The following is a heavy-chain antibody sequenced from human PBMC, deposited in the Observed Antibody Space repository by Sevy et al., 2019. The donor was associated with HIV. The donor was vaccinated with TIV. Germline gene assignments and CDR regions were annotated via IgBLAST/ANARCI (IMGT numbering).Heavy chain of an antibody. V-gene: IGHV1-2*02. D-gene: IGHD5-18*01. Sequence: ASVKVSCKASGYTFTGQYIHWVRQAPGQGLEWMGWINPNSGDTNYAQEFQGRVTMTRDKSLSTAYMELSGLKSDDTAVYYCSRDLRLRGYSYGCFDYWGQGTLVTVSS. CDR3: SRDLRLRGYSYGCFDY. CDR2: INPNSGDT. CDR1: GYTFTGQY. J-gene: IGHJ4*02.